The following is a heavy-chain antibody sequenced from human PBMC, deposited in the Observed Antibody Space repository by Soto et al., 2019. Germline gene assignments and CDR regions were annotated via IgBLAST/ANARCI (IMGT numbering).Heavy chain of an antibody. Sequence: VQLLESGGGLVQPGGSLRLSCAASGFTFSSYAMSWVRQAPGKGLEWVAVISYDGSNKYYADSVKGRFTISRDNSKNTLYLQMNSLRAEDTAVYYCAKDARGVVLRSSPRRGYGMDVWGQGTTVTVSS. CDR1: GFTFSSYA. D-gene: IGHD6-6*01. J-gene: IGHJ6*02. CDR2: ISYDGSNK. V-gene: IGHV3-30*18. CDR3: AKDARGVVLRSSPRRGYGMDV.